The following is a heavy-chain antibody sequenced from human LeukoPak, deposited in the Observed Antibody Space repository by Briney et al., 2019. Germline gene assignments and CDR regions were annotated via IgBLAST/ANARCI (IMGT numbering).Heavy chain of an antibody. CDR1: GFTFRNYG. D-gene: IGHD1-14*01. Sequence: GGSLRLSCAASGFTFRNYGMSWVRRAPGKGLEWISGITDSGHDKYYVDSVKGRFTISRDNSNNTLSLQMKSLRVEDTAIYYCAKMRSSGTNWFDPWGQGTLVSVSS. J-gene: IGHJ5*02. V-gene: IGHV3-23*01. CDR2: ITDSGHDK. CDR3: AKMRSSGTNWFDP.